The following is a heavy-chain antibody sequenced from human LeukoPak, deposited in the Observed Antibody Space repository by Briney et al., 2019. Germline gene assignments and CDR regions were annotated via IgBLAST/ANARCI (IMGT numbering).Heavy chain of an antibody. J-gene: IGHJ4*02. CDR3: ARLGTYDYVWGSHDY. CDR1: GYSFTSYW. Sequence: GESLKISCKGSGYSFTSYWIGWVRQMPGKGLEWMGIIYPRDSDTRYSPSFQGQVTISADKSISTAYLQWSSLKASDTAMYYCARLGTYDYVWGSHDYWGQGTLVTVSS. CDR2: IYPRDSDT. V-gene: IGHV5-51*01. D-gene: IGHD3-16*01.